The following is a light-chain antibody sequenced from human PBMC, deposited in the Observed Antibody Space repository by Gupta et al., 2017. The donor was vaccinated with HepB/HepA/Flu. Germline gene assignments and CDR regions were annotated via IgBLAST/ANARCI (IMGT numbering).Light chain of an antibody. CDR1: SSDVGGYNY. Sequence: QSALTQPASVSGSPGQSITISCTGTSSDVGGYNYVSWYQQHPGKAPKLMIYDVSNRPSGVSNRFSGSKSGNTASLTISGLQAEDEADYYCSSYTSNRSVLFGGGTKLTVL. CDR3: SSYTSNRSVL. J-gene: IGLJ2*01. CDR2: DVS. V-gene: IGLV2-14*01.